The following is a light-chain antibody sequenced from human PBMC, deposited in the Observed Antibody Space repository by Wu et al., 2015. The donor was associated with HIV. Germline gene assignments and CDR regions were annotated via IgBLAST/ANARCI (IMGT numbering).Light chain of an antibody. CDR2: GAS. J-gene: IGKJ4*01. Sequence: EIVLTQTPDTLSLSPGERATLSCRASQTIRSTYLAWYQYKPGQAPRLLIYGASSRAPGIPGRFSGSGSGTDFTLTISRLEPEDSAVYYCQQYGNPPLTFGGGTKL. V-gene: IGKV3-20*01. CDR3: QQYGNPPLT. CDR1: QTIRSTY.